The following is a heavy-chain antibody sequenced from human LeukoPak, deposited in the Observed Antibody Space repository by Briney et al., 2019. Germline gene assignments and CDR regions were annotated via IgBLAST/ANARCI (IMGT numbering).Heavy chain of an antibody. D-gene: IGHD6-13*01. J-gene: IGHJ4*02. CDR2: ISWDGGST. V-gene: IGHV3-43*01. CDR1: GFTFDDYT. Sequence: GGSLRLSCADSGFTFDDYTMHWVRQAPGKGLGWVSLISWDGGSTYYADSVKGRFTISRDNSKNTLYLQMNSLRAEDTAVYYCAKDHRQQDYWGQGTLVTVSS. CDR3: AKDHRQQDY.